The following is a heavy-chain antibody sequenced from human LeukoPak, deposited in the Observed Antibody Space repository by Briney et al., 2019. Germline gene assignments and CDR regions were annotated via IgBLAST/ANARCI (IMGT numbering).Heavy chain of an antibody. CDR1: GGSVSSGTYY. V-gene: IGHV4-31*03. J-gene: IGHJ6*02. D-gene: IGHD3-9*01. CDR3: ARGAYDILTGYYSNYYYYGMDV. CDR2: IYYSGST. Sequence: SETLSLTCTVSGGSVSSGTYYWSWIRQHPGKGLEWIGYIYYSGSTYYNPSLKSRVTISVDTSKNQFSLKLSSVTAADTAVYYCARGAYDILTGYYSNYYYYGMDVWGQGTTVTVSS.